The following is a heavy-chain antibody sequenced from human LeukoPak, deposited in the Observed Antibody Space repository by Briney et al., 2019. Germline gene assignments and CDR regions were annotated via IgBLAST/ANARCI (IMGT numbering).Heavy chain of an antibody. Sequence: SGGSLRLSCAASGFTFSSYSMNWVRQAPGKGLEWVSYISSSSSTIYYADSVKGRFTISRDNAKNSLYLQMNSLRAEDTAVYYCARDRSGSSYRDFDYWGQETLVTVSS. CDR2: ISSSSSTI. CDR3: ARDRSGSSYRDFDY. J-gene: IGHJ4*02. D-gene: IGHD1-26*01. V-gene: IGHV3-48*04. CDR1: GFTFSSYS.